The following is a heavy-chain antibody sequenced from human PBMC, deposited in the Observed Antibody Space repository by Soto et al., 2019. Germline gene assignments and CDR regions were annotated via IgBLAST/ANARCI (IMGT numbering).Heavy chain of an antibody. D-gene: IGHD1-26*01. CDR2: ISGSGGST. CDR1: GFTFSSYA. V-gene: IGHV3-23*01. CDR3: AKDGGSYWGRFGY. Sequence: EVQLLESGGGLVQPGGSLRLSCAASGFTFSSYAMSWVRQAPGKGLEWVSAISGSGGSTYYADSVKGRFTISRDNAKNTLYLQMNSLRAEDTAVYYCAKDGGSYWGRFGYWGQGTLVTVSS. J-gene: IGHJ4*02.